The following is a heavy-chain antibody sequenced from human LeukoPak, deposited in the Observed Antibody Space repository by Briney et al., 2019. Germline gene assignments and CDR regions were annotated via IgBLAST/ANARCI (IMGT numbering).Heavy chain of an antibody. CDR3: ARDSPPFCSSTSCPLYT. CDR1: GFTFSSYW. V-gene: IGHV3-7*01. D-gene: IGHD2-2*01. Sequence: GGSLRLSCAASGFTFSSYWMSWVRQAPGKGLEWVANIKQDGSEKYYVDSVKGRFTISRDNAKNSLYLQMNSLRAEDTAVYYCARDSPPFCSSTSCPLYTWGQGTLVTVSS. J-gene: IGHJ5*02. CDR2: IKQDGSEK.